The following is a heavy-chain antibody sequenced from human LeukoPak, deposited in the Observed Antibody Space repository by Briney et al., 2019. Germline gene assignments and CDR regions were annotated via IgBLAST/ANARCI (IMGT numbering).Heavy chain of an antibody. D-gene: IGHD1-1*01. CDR2: IYYSGST. Sequence: SETLSLTRTVSGGSISGYYWTWIRQPPGKGLEWIGYIYYSGSTNYNPSLKTRVTISVDMSKNQFSLKLSSVTAADTAVYYCATWRTAKTGFDFWGQGTPVTVSP. CDR3: ATWRTAKTGFDF. J-gene: IGHJ4*02. CDR1: GGSISGYY. V-gene: IGHV4-59*08.